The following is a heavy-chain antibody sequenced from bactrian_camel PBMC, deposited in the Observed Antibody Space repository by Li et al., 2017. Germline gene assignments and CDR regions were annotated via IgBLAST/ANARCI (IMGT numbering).Heavy chain of an antibody. V-gene: IGHV3S55*01. D-gene: IGHD3*01. CDR1: GHTASNYC. Sequence: HVQLVESGGGSVQAGGSLRLSCEVSGHTASNYCMAWFRQAPGQSRRGVGAIGTDGSIVYVDRVKDRFTISVDGAKNTLYLQMNSLRPEDTAMYYCAAVAEGRTVEGGVSLWTLFESGYWGQGTQVTVS. CDR3: AAVAEGRTVEGGVSLWTLFESGY. J-gene: IGHJ4*01. CDR2: IGTDGSI.